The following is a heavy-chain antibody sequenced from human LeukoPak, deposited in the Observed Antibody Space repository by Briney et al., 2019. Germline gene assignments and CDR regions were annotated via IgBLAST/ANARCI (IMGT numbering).Heavy chain of an antibody. CDR2: IDRDVRTS. CDR3: ARGGSFGTFDS. Sequence: GGSLRLSCAASGFTFSAYWMHWVRQAPGKGLVWVSRIDRDVRTSNYADTVKGRFTISRDNAKNTLYLQMDSLRAEDAAVYYCARGGSFGTFDSWGQGTLVTVSS. V-gene: IGHV3-74*01. J-gene: IGHJ4*02. D-gene: IGHD3-10*01. CDR1: GFTFSAYW.